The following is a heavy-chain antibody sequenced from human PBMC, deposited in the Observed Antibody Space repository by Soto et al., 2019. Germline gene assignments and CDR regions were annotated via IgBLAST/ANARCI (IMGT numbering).Heavy chain of an antibody. D-gene: IGHD6-19*01. Sequence: ASVKVSCKASGYTFTSYGISWVRQAPGQGLEWMGWISAYNGNTNYAQKLQGRVTMTTDTSTSTAYMELRSLRSDDTAVYYCARDLDPIDPGIAVAGYNWFDPWGQGTLVTVSS. CDR1: GYTFTSYG. CDR2: ISAYNGNT. J-gene: IGHJ5*02. V-gene: IGHV1-18*04. CDR3: ARDLDPIDPGIAVAGYNWFDP.